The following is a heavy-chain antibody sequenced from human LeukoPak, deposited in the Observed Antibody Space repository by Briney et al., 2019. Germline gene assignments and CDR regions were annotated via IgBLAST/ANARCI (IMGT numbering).Heavy chain of an antibody. D-gene: IGHD1-26*01. CDR1: GGSVSSDDYS. V-gene: IGHV4-30-2*01. J-gene: IGHJ4*02. CDR3: VKYSGSYGSDYFDY. Sequence: SETLSLTCAVSGGSVSSDDYSWGWIRQPPGKGLEWIGYIFHSASTYHNLSLRSRVTISLDRSKNQFSLKMSSVTAADTAVYYCVKYSGSYGSDYFDYWGQGTLVTVSS. CDR2: IFHSAST.